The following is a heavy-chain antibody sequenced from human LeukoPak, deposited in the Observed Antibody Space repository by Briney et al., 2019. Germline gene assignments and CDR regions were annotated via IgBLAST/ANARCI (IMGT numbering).Heavy chain of an antibody. V-gene: IGHV4-34*01. Sequence: PSETLSLTCAVYGGSFSGYYWSWIRQPPGKGLEWIGEINHSGSTNYNPSLKSRVTISVDTSKHQFSLKLSSVTDADTAVYYCARGLGNYYDSRGPTEGWGQGTLVTVSS. CDR3: ARGLGNYYDSRGPTEG. CDR2: INHSGST. CDR1: GGSFSGYY. D-gene: IGHD3-22*01. J-gene: IGHJ1*01.